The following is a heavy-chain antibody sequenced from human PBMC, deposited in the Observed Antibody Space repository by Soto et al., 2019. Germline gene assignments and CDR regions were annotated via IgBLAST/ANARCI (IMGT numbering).Heavy chain of an antibody. J-gene: IGHJ5*02. CDR2: ISYDGSNK. CDR3: ASPMITFGVS. CDR1: GFTFSSYA. D-gene: IGHD3-16*01. V-gene: IGHV3-30-3*01. Sequence: GGSLRLSCAASGFTFSSYAMHWVRQAPGKGLEWVAVISYDGSNKYYADSVKGRFTISRDNSKNTLYLQMNSLRAEDTAVYYCASPMITFGVSWGQGTLVTVSS.